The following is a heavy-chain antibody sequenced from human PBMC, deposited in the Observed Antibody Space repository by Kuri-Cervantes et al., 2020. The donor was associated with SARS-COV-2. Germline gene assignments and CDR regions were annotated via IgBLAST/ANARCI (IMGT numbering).Heavy chain of an antibody. Sequence: GGSLRLSCAASGFTFSSYSMNWVRQAPGKGLEWVSSISSSSSYIYYADSVKGRFTISRDNAKNSLYLQMNSLRAEDTAVYYCARDPGYDILTGYYPAADDAFDIWGQGTMVTVSS. D-gene: IGHD3-9*01. CDR1: GFTFSSYS. J-gene: IGHJ3*02. V-gene: IGHV3-21*01. CDR2: ISSSSSYI. CDR3: ARDPGYDILTGYYPAADDAFDI.